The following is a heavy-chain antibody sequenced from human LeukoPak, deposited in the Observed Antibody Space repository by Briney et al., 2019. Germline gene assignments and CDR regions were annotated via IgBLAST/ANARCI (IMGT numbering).Heavy chain of an antibody. J-gene: IGHJ4*02. CDR2: ISGGGTTI. CDR3: ATKVDLDF. CDR1: VFSFSTYE. Sequence: PGGSLRLSCAASVFSFSTYEMNWVRQAPGKGLEWVSYISGGGTTIFYADSVKGRFTISRDNAKNLLYLQMNSLRAEDTAVYYCATKVDLDFWGQRTLVTVSS. D-gene: IGHD4-23*01. V-gene: IGHV3-48*03.